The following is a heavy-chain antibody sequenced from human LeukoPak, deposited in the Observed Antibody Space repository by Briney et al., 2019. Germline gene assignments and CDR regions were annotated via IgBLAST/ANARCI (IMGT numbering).Heavy chain of an antibody. D-gene: IGHD3-10*01. CDR1: GFTFSSYG. V-gene: IGHV3-33*01. Sequence: PGGSLRLSCAAPGFTFSSYGMHWVRQAPGKGLEWVAVIWYDGSNKYYADSVKGRFTISRDNSKNTLYLQMNSLRAEDTAVYYCARDQRWFGELDFWGQGTLVTVSS. CDR3: ARDQRWFGELDF. CDR2: IWYDGSNK. J-gene: IGHJ4*02.